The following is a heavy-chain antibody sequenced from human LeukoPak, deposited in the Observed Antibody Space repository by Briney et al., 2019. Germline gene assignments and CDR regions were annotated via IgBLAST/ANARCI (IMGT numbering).Heavy chain of an antibody. Sequence: GESLKISCKGSGYSFTSYWIGWVRQMPGKGLEWMGIIYPGDSDTRYSPSFQGQVTISADKSISTAYLQWSSLKASDTAMYYCARQISNWATPNAFDIWGQGTMVTVSS. D-gene: IGHD7-27*01. V-gene: IGHV5-51*01. CDR3: ARQISNWATPNAFDI. CDR1: GYSFTSYW. CDR2: IYPGDSDT. J-gene: IGHJ3*02.